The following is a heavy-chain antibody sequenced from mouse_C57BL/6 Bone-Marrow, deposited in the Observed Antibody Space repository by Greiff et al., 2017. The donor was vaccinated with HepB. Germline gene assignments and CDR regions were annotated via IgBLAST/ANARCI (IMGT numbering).Heavy chain of an antibody. CDR2: IWRGGST. V-gene: IGHV2-5*01. CDR3: AKGDGSSYNWYFDV. CDR1: GFSLTSYG. Sequence: QVQLKESGPGLVQPSQSLSITCTVSGFSLTSYGVHWVRQSPGKGLEWLGVIWRGGSTDYNAAFMSRLSITKDNSKSQVFFKMNSLQADDTAIYYCAKGDGSSYNWYFDVWGTGTTVTVSS. D-gene: IGHD1-1*01. J-gene: IGHJ1*03.